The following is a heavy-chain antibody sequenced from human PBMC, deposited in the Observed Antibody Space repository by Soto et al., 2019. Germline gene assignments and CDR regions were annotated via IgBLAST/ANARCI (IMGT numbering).Heavy chain of an antibody. D-gene: IGHD6-19*01. Sequence: SETLSLTCTVSGGSFSSGGYYWNWIRQHPGKGREWIVYTYYSGNTYSNPSLNSRVTISADTSKNQCSLKLSSVTAADTAVYYCVGLSSSGWPIDYWGQGTLVTVPQ. J-gene: IGHJ4*02. CDR3: VGLSSSGWPIDY. CDR1: GGSFSSGGYY. V-gene: IGHV4-31*03. CDR2: TYYSGNT.